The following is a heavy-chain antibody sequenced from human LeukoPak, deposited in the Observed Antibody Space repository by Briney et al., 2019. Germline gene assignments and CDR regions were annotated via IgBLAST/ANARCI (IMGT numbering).Heavy chain of an antibody. CDR3: ARVPCSGGSCYGGYYYYMDV. J-gene: IGHJ6*03. CDR2: IYYSGST. Sequence: SETLSLTCTVSGGSISSYYWSRIRQPPGKGLEWIGYIYYSGSTNHNPSLKSRVTISVDTSKNQFSLKLSSVTAADTAVYYCARVPCSGGSCYGGYYYYMDVWGKGTTVTVSS. CDR1: GGSISSYY. D-gene: IGHD2-15*01. V-gene: IGHV4-59*01.